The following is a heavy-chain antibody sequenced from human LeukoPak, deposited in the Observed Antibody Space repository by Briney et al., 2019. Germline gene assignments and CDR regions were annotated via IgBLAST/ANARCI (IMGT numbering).Heavy chain of an antibody. J-gene: IGHJ3*02. CDR3: ARGLVVPAAIFAFDI. D-gene: IGHD2-2*01. Sequence: PSETLSLTCTVSGGSISSGGYYWSWIRQHPGKGLEWIGYIYYSGSTYYNPSLKSRVTISVDTPKNQFSLKLSSVTAADTAVYYCARGLVVPAAIFAFDIRGQGTMVTVSS. CDR1: GGSISSGGYY. CDR2: IYYSGST. V-gene: IGHV4-31*03.